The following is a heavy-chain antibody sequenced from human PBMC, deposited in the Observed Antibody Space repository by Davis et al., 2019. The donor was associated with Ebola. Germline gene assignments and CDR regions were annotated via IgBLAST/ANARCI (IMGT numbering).Heavy chain of an antibody. CDR3: ARDLVYGGNAFFDY. J-gene: IGHJ4*02. CDR1: GFTFSSYA. V-gene: IGHV3-7*03. CDR2: INQDGSEK. D-gene: IGHD4-23*01. Sequence: GESLKISCAASGFTFSSYAMSWVRQAPGKGLEWVANINQDGSEKQYVDSVKGRFTISRDNADNSLYLQMSSLRADDTAMYFCARDLVYGGNAFFDYWGQGTLVSVSS.